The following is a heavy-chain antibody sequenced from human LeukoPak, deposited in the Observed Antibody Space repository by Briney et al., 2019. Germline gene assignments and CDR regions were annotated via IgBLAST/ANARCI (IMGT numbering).Heavy chain of an antibody. J-gene: IGHJ6*03. CDR1: GFTFSSYS. CDR2: ISSSSSYI. Sequence: GGSLRLSCAASGFTFSSYSMNWVRQAPGKGLEWVSSISSSSSYIYYADSVKGRFTISRDNAKNSLHLQMNSLRAEDTAVYYCARDQGTYGYYYYYYYMDVWGKGTTVTVSS. CDR3: ARDQGTYGYYYYYYYMDV. D-gene: IGHD3-10*01. V-gene: IGHV3-21*01.